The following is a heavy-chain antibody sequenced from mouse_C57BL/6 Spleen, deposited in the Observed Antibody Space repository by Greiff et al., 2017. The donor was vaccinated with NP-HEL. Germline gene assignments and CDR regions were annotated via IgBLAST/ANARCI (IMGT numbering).Heavy chain of an antibody. V-gene: IGHV1-15*01. CDR2: IDPETGGT. D-gene: IGHD2-5*01. J-gene: IGHJ4*01. CDR1: GYTFTDYE. Sequence: QVQLKESGAELVRPGASVTLSCKASGYTFTDYEMHWVKQTPVHGLEWIGAIDPETGGTAYNQKFKGKAILTADKSSSTAYMELRSLTSEDSAVYYCTVRSNYTYAMDYWGQGTSVTVSS. CDR3: TVRSNYTYAMDY.